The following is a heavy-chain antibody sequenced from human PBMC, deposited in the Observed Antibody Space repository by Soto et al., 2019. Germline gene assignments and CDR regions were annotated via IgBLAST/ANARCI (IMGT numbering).Heavy chain of an antibody. CDR2: INPRGGNT. Sequence: GXTVEASWKASLYTFTSYYIKWVRQALGQGLEWMGMINPRGGNTVYTERFQGRVTITRDTSASTAYMEMSSLRSEYTAVYYLGRYTPPSDVWGQGTTVTVSS. D-gene: IGHD2-2*02. V-gene: IGHV1-46*01. J-gene: IGHJ6*02. CDR1: LYTFTSYY. CDR3: GRYTPPSDV.